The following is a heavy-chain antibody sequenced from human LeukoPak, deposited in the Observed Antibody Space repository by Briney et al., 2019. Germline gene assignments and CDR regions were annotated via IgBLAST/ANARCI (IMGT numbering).Heavy chain of an antibody. D-gene: IGHD5-18*01. CDR1: GYTFNDYD. Sequence: ASVEVSCKASGYTFNDYDITWVRQAPGQGLEWMGWISAYNGNTNYAQKLQGRVTLTTDTSTNTAYMELRNLRSDDTAIYYCARVKQLWFPVDYWGQGALVTVSS. J-gene: IGHJ4*02. V-gene: IGHV1-18*01. CDR3: ARVKQLWFPVDY. CDR2: ISAYNGNT.